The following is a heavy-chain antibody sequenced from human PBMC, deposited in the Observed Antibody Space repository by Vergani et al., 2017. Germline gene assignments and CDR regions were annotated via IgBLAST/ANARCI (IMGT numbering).Heavy chain of an antibody. J-gene: IGHJ3*01. CDR3: ARGDYGGPKSDAFDV. V-gene: IGHV4-61*02. Sequence: QVQLQESGPGLLKPSQTLSLTCTVSGASVSRGTYYWTWIRQPAGKKLEWIVRMYTSGHTIYNPSLESRVTMSVDTSKNQFSLQLSSVTAADTAVYYCARGDYGGPKSDAFDVWGQGTVVTVSS. CDR1: GASVSRGTYY. D-gene: IGHD4-23*01. CDR2: MYTSGHT.